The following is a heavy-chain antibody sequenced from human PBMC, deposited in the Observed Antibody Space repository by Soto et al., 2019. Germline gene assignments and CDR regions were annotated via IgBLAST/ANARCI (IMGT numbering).Heavy chain of an antibody. CDR2: IWYDGSNK. CDR3: AREFISREPAAIAYYYYGMDV. D-gene: IGHD2-2*02. CDR1: GFTSSTHG. V-gene: IGHV3-33*01. J-gene: IGHJ6*02. Sequence: GGSLRLSCAASGFTSSTHGMHWVRLAPGKGLEWVAVIWYDGSNKYYVDSVKGRFSISRDNSKNTLYLQMNSLRAEDTAVYFCAREFISREPAAIAYYYYGMDVWGQGTTVTVSS.